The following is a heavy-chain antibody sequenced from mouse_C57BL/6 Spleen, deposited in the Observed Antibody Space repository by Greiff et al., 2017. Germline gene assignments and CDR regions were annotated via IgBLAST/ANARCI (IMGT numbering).Heavy chain of an antibody. Sequence: QVQLQQPGAELVRPGSSVKLSCKASGYTFTSYWMHWVKQRPIQGLEWIGNIDPSDSETHYNQKFKDKATLTVDKSSSAAYMQLSSLTSEASAVYCCARSLDDGYDYWGQGTTLTVSS. CDR2: IDPSDSET. V-gene: IGHV1-52*01. D-gene: IGHD2-3*01. CDR1: GYTFTSYW. J-gene: IGHJ2*01. CDR3: ARSLDDGYDY.